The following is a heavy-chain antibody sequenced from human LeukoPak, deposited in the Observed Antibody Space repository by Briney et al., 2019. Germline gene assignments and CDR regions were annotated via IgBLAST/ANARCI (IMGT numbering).Heavy chain of an antibody. V-gene: IGHV3-9*01. CDR3: AKEGVTVTPEDGAFDI. D-gene: IGHD4-17*01. Sequence: GRSLRLSCAASGFTFDDYGMHWVRHAPGKGLEWVSGISWNSGTIIYADSVKGRFTISRDNAKNSLYLQMNSLRPEDTAFYYCAKEGVTVTPEDGAFDIWGQGTMVTVSS. CDR1: GFTFDDYG. CDR2: ISWNSGTI. J-gene: IGHJ3*02.